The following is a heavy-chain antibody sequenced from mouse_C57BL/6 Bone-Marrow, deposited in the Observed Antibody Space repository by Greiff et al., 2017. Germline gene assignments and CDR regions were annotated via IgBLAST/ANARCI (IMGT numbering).Heavy chain of an antibody. D-gene: IGHD1-1*01. CDR2: ISGVGGNT. CDR3: SRQVTTVLATKYFDV. V-gene: IGHV5-9*01. CDR1: GFTFSSYT. Sequence: EVKLVESGGGLVKPGGSLKLSCAASGFTFSSYTMSWVRQTPEKRLQWVAAISGVGGNTYSPDSVKGRFTISRDYDKNILYLQRSSRRSEDTALYYCSRQVTTVLATKYFDVWGTGSTVTGAS. J-gene: IGHJ1*03.